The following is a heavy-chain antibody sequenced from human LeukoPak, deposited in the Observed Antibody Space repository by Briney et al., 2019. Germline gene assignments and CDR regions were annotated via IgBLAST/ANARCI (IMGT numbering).Heavy chain of an antibody. D-gene: IGHD6-19*01. V-gene: IGHV1-18*01. CDR3: ASSHSGWYWLLGY. Sequence: SVKVSCKAAGYPFTSYGINWVRPAPGHGLEWMGWISAYNGNTNYAQKLQGRVTMTTNTSTSTAYMELRSLRSDDTAVYYCASSHSGWYWLLGYWGQGTLVTVSS. CDR1: GYPFTSYG. CDR2: ISAYNGNT. J-gene: IGHJ4*02.